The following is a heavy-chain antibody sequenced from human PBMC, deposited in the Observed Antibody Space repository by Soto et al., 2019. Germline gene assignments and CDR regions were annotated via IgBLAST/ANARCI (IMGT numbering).Heavy chain of an antibody. V-gene: IGHV2-26*01. CDR3: ARCPGITIFGVAIATGMDV. J-gene: IGHJ6*02. Sequence: QVTLKESGPVLVKPTETLTLTCTVSGFSLSNARMGVSWIRQPPGKALEWLAHIFSNDEKSYSTSLKSRLTISKDTSKSQVVLTMTNMDPVDTATYYCARCPGITIFGVAIATGMDVWGQGTTVTVSS. D-gene: IGHD3-3*01. CDR2: IFSNDEK. CDR1: GFSLSNARMG.